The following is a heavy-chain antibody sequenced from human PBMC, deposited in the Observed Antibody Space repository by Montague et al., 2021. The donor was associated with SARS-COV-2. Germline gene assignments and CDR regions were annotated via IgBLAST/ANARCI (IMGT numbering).Heavy chain of an antibody. V-gene: IGHV4-4*07. D-gene: IGHD2-15*01. Sequence: SETLSLTCTVSGGSISTYPWSWIRQPAGKALEWIGRIHSNGDTTYNPSLKSRVTMSVDTSKNQFSLKMTSVTAADTAMYYCASGSGHYHSTFDNWGQGTLVTVSS. CDR1: GGSISTYP. CDR3: ASGSGHYHSTFDN. J-gene: IGHJ4*02. CDR2: IHSNGDT.